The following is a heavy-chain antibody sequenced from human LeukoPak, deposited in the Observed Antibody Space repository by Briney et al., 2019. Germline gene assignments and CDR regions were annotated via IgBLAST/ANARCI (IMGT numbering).Heavy chain of an antibody. J-gene: IGHJ4*02. Sequence: GASVKVSCKVSGYTLTELSMHWVRQAPGKGLEWMGGFDPEDGETIYAQKFQGRVTMTEDTSTDTAYMELSSLRSEDTAVYYCATVVHYDILTGYYKWGQGTLVTVSS. CDR2: FDPEDGET. CDR3: ATVVHYDILTGYYK. V-gene: IGHV1-24*01. D-gene: IGHD3-9*01. CDR1: GYTLTELS.